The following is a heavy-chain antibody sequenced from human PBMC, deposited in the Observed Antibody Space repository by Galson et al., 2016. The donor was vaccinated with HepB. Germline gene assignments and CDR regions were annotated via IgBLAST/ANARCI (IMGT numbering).Heavy chain of an antibody. CDR2: INHSGNT. V-gene: IGHV4-34*01. CDR1: GGSFSGYY. J-gene: IGHJ6*02. Sequence: ETLSLTCTVYGGSFSGYYWSWVRQTPGKGLEWIGEINHSGNTNYNQSLKSRVTISLDTSKNPFSLNLSSVTAADTAVYYCTRATAQQVDLWYYFGMDVWGQGTTVTVSS. D-gene: IGHD6-13*01. CDR3: TRATAQQVDLWYYFGMDV.